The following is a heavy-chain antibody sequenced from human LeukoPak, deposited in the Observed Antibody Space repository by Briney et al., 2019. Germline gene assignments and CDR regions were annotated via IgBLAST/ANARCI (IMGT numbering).Heavy chain of an antibody. D-gene: IGHD2-15*01. CDR1: GGSFSGYY. J-gene: IGHJ6*03. CDR3: ARAPSKLGYCSGGSCYPRNYYYYYYMDV. V-gene: IGHV4-34*01. Sequence: SEXXSLTCAVYGGSFSGYYWSWIRQPPGKGLEGIGEINHSGSTNYNPSLRSRVTISVDTSKNQFSLKLSSVTAADTAVYYCARAPSKLGYCSGGSCYPRNYYYYYYMDVWGKGTTVTVSS. CDR2: INHSGST.